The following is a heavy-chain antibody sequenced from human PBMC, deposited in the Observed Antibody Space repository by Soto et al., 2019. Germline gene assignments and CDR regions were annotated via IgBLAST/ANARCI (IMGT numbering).Heavy chain of an antibody. Sequence: GGSLRLFCAASGFTFDDYGMSWVRQAPGKGLEWVSGINWNGGSTGYADSVKGRFTISRDNAKNSLYLQMNSLRAEDTALYYCARHKYCSGGNCYPPWVWFDPWGQGTLVTVSS. CDR3: ARHKYCSGGNCYPPWVWFDP. CDR2: INWNGGST. CDR1: GFTFDDYG. J-gene: IGHJ5*02. D-gene: IGHD2-15*01. V-gene: IGHV3-20*04.